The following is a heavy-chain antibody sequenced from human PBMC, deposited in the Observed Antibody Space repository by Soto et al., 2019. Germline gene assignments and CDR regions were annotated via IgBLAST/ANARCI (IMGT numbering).Heavy chain of an antibody. CDR2: IDWDDDK. CDR1: GFSLSTSGMC. CDR3: ARVPGIAAAKRLFGQYYMDV. D-gene: IGHD6-13*01. V-gene: IGHV2-70*11. J-gene: IGHJ6*03. Sequence: SGPTLVKPTQTLTLTCTFSGFSLSTSGMCVSWIRQPPGKALEWLARIDWDDDKYYSTSLKTRLTISKDTSKNQVVLTMTNMDPVDTATYYCARVPGIAAAKRLFGQYYMDVWGKGTTVTVSS.